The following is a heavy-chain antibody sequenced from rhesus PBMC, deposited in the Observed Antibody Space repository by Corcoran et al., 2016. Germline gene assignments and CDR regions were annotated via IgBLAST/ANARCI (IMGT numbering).Heavy chain of an antibody. CDR2: IYWDDDK. D-gene: IGHD2-33*01. Sequence: QVTLKESGPALVKPTQTLPLTCTFSGISPSTSGMGVGWISQPSRKTLEWLALIYWDDDKRYSTSLKSRITISKDTSKNQVVLTMTNMDPVDTATYYCARTHCSDSGCSIDYWGLGVLVTVSS. CDR1: GISPSTSGMG. J-gene: IGHJ4*01. V-gene: IGHV2-1*01. CDR3: ARTHCSDSGCSIDY.